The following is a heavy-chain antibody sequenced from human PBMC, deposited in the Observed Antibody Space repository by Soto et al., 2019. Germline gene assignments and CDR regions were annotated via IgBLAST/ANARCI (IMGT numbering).Heavy chain of an antibody. CDR3: ARVGDGRGIPLNY. Sequence: QVQLVESGGGVVQPGRSLRLSCAASGFTFSSYAMHWVRQAPGKGLEWVAVISYDGSNKYYADSVKGRFTISRDNSKNTLYLQMNSLRAEDTAVYYCARVGDGRGIPLNYWGQGTLVTVSS. CDR1: GFTFSSYA. J-gene: IGHJ4*02. V-gene: IGHV3-30-3*01. D-gene: IGHD5-12*01. CDR2: ISYDGSNK.